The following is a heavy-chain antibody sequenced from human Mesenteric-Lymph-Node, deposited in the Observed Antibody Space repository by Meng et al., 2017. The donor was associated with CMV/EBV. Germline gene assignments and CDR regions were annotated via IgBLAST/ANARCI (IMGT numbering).Heavy chain of an antibody. V-gene: IGHV4-38-2*02. J-gene: IGHJ4*02. Sequence: SETLSLTCTVSGYPISSITSGYYWGWIRQPPGKGLEWIGSIYHSGSTYCNPSLKSRVTISVDTSKKYFSLKLRSVTAADAAVYYCATSNMYLRFLYWGQGTLVTVSS. D-gene: IGHD3-3*01. CDR1: GYPISSITSGYY. CDR2: IYHSGST. CDR3: ATSNMYLRFLY.